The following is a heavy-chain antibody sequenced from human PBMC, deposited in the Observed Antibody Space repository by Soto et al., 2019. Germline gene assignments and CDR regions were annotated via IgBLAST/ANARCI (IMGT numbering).Heavy chain of an antibody. V-gene: IGHV3-11*01. J-gene: IGHJ3*02. CDR3: ARDCSSTSCYSWSAFDI. CDR2: ISSSGSTI. Sequence: GGSLRLSCAASGFTFSDYYMSWIRQAPGKGLEWVSYISSSGSTIYYADSVKGRFTISRDNAKNSLYLQMNSLRAEDTAVYYCARDCSSTSCYSWSAFDIWGQGTMVTVSS. D-gene: IGHD2-2*02. CDR1: GFTFSDYY.